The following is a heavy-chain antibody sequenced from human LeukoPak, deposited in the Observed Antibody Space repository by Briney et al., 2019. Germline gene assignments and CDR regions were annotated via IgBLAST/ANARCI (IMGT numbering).Heavy chain of an antibody. D-gene: IGHD6-19*01. Sequence: SETLSLTCTVSGGSINTYFWSWIRQPPGKGLEWIGYIYYSGSTNYTPSLKSRVTISVDTSKNQFSLKLSSVTAADTAVYYCARGVTGGWYGDFQHWGQGTLVTVSS. J-gene: IGHJ1*01. V-gene: IGHV4-59*01. CDR3: ARGVTGGWYGDFQH. CDR2: IYYSGST. CDR1: GGSINTYF.